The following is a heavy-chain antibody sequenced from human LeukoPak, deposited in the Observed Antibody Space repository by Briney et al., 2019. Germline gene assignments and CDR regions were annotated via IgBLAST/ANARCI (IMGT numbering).Heavy chain of an antibody. CDR1: GGSITNYY. D-gene: IGHD6-6*01. V-gene: IGHV4-4*07. CDR3: ARHWIAARLDY. J-gene: IGHJ4*02. CDR2: IYTSGIT. Sequence: PSETLSLTCTVSGGSITNYYWNWIRQPAGRGLEWIGRIYTSGITNYSPSLESRVTMSVDTSKNQFSLKLSSVTAADTAVYYCARHWIAARLDYWGQGTLVTVSS.